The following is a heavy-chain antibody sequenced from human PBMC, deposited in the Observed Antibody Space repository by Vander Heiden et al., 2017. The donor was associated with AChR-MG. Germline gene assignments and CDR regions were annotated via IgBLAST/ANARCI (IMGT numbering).Heavy chain of an antibody. CDR3: ARVDDDFWSGYRRNSYYFDY. D-gene: IGHD3-3*01. J-gene: IGHJ4*02. Sequence: EVQLVESGGGLVQPGGSLRLSCAASGFTFSSYELNWVRQAPGKGLEWVSYISSSGSTIYYADSVKGRFTISRDNAKNSLYLQMNSLRAEDKAVYYCARVDDDFWSGYRRNSYYFDYWGQGTLVTVSS. V-gene: IGHV3-48*03. CDR1: GFTFSSYE. CDR2: ISSSGSTI.